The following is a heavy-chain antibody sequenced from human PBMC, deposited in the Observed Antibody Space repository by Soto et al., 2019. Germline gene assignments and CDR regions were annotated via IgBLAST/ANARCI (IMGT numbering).Heavy chain of an antibody. CDR1: GVTVSSNY. J-gene: IGHJ4*02. Sequence: EVQLVESGGGLVQPGGSLRLSCVAPGVTVSSNYMSWVRQAPGKGLEWVSVIYSGGSTYYADSVKGRFTISRDNSKNTLYLQMNSLRAEDTAVYYCARHGYSYGGGYFDYWGQGTLVTVSS. CDR3: ARHGYSYGGGYFDY. V-gene: IGHV3-66*04. CDR2: IYSGGST. D-gene: IGHD5-18*01.